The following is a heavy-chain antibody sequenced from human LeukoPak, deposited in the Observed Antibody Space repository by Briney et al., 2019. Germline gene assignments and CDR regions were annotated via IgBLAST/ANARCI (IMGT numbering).Heavy chain of an antibody. J-gene: IGHJ4*02. Sequence: GGSLRLSYAASGFTFSSYSMNWVRQAPGKGLEWVSSISSSSSYIYYADSVKGRFTISRDNAKNSLYLQMNSLRAEDTAVYYCARGPWDSSGYSYWGQGTLVTVSS. CDR3: ARGPWDSSGYSY. V-gene: IGHV3-21*01. CDR1: GFTFSSYS. D-gene: IGHD3-22*01. CDR2: ISSSSSYI.